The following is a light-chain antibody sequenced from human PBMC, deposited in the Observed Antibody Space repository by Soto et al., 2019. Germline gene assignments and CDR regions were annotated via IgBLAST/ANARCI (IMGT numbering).Light chain of an antibody. CDR2: AAS. V-gene: IGKV1-39*01. Sequence: DIQMTQSPSSLSASVGDRVTITCRASQSNSSYLNWYQQKPGKAPKLLIYAASSLQSGDPSRFIGSGSVTVFTFTISSLQPEDFATYYCQQSYSTPPTFGGGTKVDIK. CDR3: QQSYSTPPT. J-gene: IGKJ4*01. CDR1: QSNSSY.